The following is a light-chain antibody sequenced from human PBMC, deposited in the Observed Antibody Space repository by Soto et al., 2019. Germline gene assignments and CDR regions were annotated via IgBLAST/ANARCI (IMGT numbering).Light chain of an antibody. V-gene: IGLV2-14*01. CDR2: EVT. J-gene: IGLJ1*01. CDR3: SSYETTNRRV. Sequence: QSVLTQPASVSGSPGRSITISCTGTSTSIGRFNFVSWYQQHPGKAPKLLIYEVTKRPSGLSDRFSGSKSGNTASLTISGLQTEDEADYYCSSYETTNRRVFGTGTKVTAL. CDR1: STSIGRFNF.